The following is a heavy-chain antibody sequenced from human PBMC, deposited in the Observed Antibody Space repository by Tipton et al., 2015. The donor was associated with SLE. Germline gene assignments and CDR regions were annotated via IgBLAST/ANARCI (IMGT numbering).Heavy chain of an antibody. Sequence: TLSLTCAVSGASFSDYFWTWIRQSPGKGLEWIGNIYHSGSTYYNPSLKSRLTISVDTSKNDFSLRINSVTAADTAVYYCTRVVAVAATHYYAMDVWGQGTTVTVSS. J-gene: IGHJ6*02. CDR3: TRVVAVAATHYYAMDV. V-gene: IGHV4-34*01. CDR2: IYHSGST. D-gene: IGHD2-15*01. CDR1: GASFSDYF.